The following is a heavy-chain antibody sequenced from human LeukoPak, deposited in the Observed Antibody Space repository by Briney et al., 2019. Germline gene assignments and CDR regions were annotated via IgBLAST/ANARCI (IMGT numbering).Heavy chain of an antibody. CDR1: GVTFSDYH. Sequence: GGSLRLSCAASGVTFSDYHMNWIRQAPGKGREWISYISPGGQTTDFADSVKGRVTLSRDNAKNSLSLQMNSPTADDTAVYFCAVGRDIRVAGPGGYFDYWGQGTLVAVSS. CDR2: ISPGGQTT. D-gene: IGHD6-19*01. V-gene: IGHV3-11*01. J-gene: IGHJ4*02. CDR3: AVGRDIRVAGPGGYFDY.